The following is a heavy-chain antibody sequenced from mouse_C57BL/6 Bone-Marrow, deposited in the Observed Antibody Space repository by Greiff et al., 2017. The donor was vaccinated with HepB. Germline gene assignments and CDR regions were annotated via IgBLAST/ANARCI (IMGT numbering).Heavy chain of an antibody. J-gene: IGHJ4*01. V-gene: IGHV10-1*01. D-gene: IGHD2-4*01. CDR1: GFSFNTYA. CDR2: IRSKSNNYAT. CDR3: VSHDYDGDYYAMDY. Sequence: GGGLVQPKGSLKLSCAASGFSFNTYAMNWVRQAPGKGLEWVARIRSKSNNYATYYADSVKDRFTISRDDSESMLYLQMNNLKTEDTAMYYCVSHDYDGDYYAMDYWGQGTSVTVSS.